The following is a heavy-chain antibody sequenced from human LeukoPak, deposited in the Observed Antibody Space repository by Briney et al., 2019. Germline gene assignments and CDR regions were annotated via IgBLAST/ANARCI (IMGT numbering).Heavy chain of an antibody. D-gene: IGHD2-2*01. CDR1: GGSISSSSYY. J-gene: IGHJ4*02. CDR3: VLMPGY. CDR2: FYNSGST. V-gene: IGHV4-39*01. Sequence: SETLSLTCTVSGGSISSSSYYWGWVRQPPGKGLEWIGSFYNSGSTFYNPSLKSRVTISVDTSKKQFSLRLTSVTAADTAVYYCVLMPGYWGQGILVAVSS.